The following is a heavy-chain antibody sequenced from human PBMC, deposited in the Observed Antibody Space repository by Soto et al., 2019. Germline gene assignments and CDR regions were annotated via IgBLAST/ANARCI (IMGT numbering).Heavy chain of an antibody. Sequence: EVHLSESGGGVTQPGGSLRLSCAAPGINFRSFAMSWVRQAPGKGLQWVASISNNADATYYADSVKGRFHISRDNSKKTVFLEMNSLRVEDTAVYYCVQLALWFGEFGRGYWGQGALVTVSS. CDR3: VQLALWFGEFGRGY. CDR1: GINFRSFA. V-gene: IGHV3-23*01. J-gene: IGHJ4*02. D-gene: IGHD3-10*01. CDR2: ISNNADAT.